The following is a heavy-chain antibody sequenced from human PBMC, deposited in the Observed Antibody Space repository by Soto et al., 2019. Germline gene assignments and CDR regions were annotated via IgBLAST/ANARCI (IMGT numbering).Heavy chain of an antibody. CDR3: ARGIGGLQLTLGY. D-gene: IGHD3-16*01. Sequence: PSETLSLTCTVSGGSISSYYWSWIRQPPGKGLEWIGYIYYSGSTNYNPSLKSRVTISVDTSKNQFSLKLSSVTAADTAVYYCARGIGGLQLTLGYWGQGTLVTVSS. J-gene: IGHJ4*02. CDR2: IYYSGST. CDR1: GGSISSYY. V-gene: IGHV4-59*01.